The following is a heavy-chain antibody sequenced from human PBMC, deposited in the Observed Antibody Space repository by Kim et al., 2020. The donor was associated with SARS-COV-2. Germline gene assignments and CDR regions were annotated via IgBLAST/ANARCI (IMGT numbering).Heavy chain of an antibody. V-gene: IGHV1-69*13. CDR1: GGTFSSYA. D-gene: IGHD2-2*01. J-gene: IGHJ2*01. Sequence: SVKVSCKASGGTFSSYAISWVRQAPGQGLEWMGGIIPIFGTANYAQKFQGRVTITADESTSTAYMELSSLRSEDTAVYYCARDWPLCSSTSCLNGYWYFDLWGRGTLVTVSS. CDR3: ARDWPLCSSTSCLNGYWYFDL. CDR2: IIPIFGTA.